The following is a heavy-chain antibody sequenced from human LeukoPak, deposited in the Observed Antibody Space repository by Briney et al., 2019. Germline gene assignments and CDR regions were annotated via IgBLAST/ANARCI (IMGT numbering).Heavy chain of an antibody. Sequence: GGSLRLSCAASGFTFSNYAMSWVRQAPGKGLEWVSVISDSGGSAWHADSVKGRFTISRDNSKNTMSLQMDSLRAEDSAVYYCAHDLRGSDWSVDYWGQGTLVTVSS. D-gene: IGHD3-9*01. CDR2: ISDSGGSA. CDR1: GFTFSNYA. J-gene: IGHJ4*02. V-gene: IGHV3-23*01. CDR3: AHDLRGSDWSVDY.